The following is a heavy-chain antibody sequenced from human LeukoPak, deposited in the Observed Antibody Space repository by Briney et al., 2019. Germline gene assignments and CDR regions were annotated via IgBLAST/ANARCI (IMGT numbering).Heavy chain of an antibody. J-gene: IGHJ4*02. D-gene: IGHD2/OR15-2a*01. Sequence: GGSLRLSCAASGFIFTNYFMSWVRQAPGKGLEWVASIKHDGSEKYYVDSVRGRFTISKDNAKNTVYLQMNSLRAEDTAVYYCVSFYETYWGRGTLVTVSS. CDR3: VSFYETY. CDR1: GFIFTNYF. CDR2: IKHDGSEK. V-gene: IGHV3-7*01.